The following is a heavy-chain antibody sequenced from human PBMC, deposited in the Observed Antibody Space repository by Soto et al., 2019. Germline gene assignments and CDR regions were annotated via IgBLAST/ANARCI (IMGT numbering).Heavy chain of an antibody. CDR2: IIPIFGTA. D-gene: IGHD3-22*01. CDR1: GGTFSSYA. Sequence: SVQVSCKASGGTFSSYAISWVRQAPGQGLEWMGGIIPIFGTANYAQKFQGRVTITADESTSTAYMELSSLRSEDTAVYYCARETYDYDSSGTSGWFDPCGQRNLVTVSS. V-gene: IGHV1-69*13. CDR3: ARETYDYDSSGTSGWFDP. J-gene: IGHJ5*02.